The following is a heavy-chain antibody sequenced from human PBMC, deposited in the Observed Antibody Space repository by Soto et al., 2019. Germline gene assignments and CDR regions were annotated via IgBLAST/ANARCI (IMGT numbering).Heavy chain of an antibody. CDR2: ISGSGGST. V-gene: IGHV3-23*01. CDR3: AKGADIVVVVAATEFDP. J-gene: IGHJ5*02. CDR1: GFTFSSYA. Sequence: EVQLLESGGGLVQPGGSLRLSCAASGFTFSSYAMSWVRQAPGKGLEWVSAISGSGGSTYYADSVKGRFTISRDNSKNTLDLQMNSLRAEDTAVYYCAKGADIVVVVAATEFDPWGQGTLVTVSS. D-gene: IGHD2-15*01.